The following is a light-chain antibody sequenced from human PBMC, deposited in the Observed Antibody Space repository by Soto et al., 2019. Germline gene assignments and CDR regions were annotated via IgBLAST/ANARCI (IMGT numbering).Light chain of an antibody. CDR2: DAS. V-gene: IGKV3-11*01. CDR1: QSISTY. Sequence: EIVLTQSPATLSLSPGARATLSCRASQSISTYLAWYQQKPGQAPRLLIYDASNRATGIPARFSGSGSGTDFTLTISSLEPEYFAVYYCQQRSNWTITFGQGTRLEIK. J-gene: IGKJ5*01. CDR3: QQRSNWTIT.